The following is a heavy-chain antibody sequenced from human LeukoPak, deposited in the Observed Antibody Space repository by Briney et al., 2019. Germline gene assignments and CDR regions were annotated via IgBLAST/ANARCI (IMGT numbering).Heavy chain of an antibody. J-gene: IGHJ4*02. CDR1: QFNFNRFG. CDR3: AKELARWELLSDY. Sequence: GGSLRLSCATSQFNFNRFGMTWVRQAPGKGLEWVSSISGNGAQYADSVKGRFTISRDNSKNTLYLQMNSLRAEDTAVYYCAKELARWELLSDYWGQGTLVTVSS. D-gene: IGHD1-26*01. CDR2: ISGNGA. V-gene: IGHV3-23*01.